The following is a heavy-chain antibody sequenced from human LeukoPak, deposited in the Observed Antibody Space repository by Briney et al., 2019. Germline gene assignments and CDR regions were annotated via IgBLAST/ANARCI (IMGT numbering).Heavy chain of an antibody. D-gene: IGHD5-18*01. J-gene: IGHJ4*02. CDR3: ARVGSGNTYGYGDY. V-gene: IGHV3-7*02. CDR2: IKQDGSEK. Sequence: GGSLRLSCAASGFTFRRYWMSWARQASGEGLEWVANIKQDGSEKYYVDSVKGRFTISRDNAKNSLYLQMNSLRAEDTAVYFCARVGSGNTYGYGDYWGQGTLVTVSS. CDR1: GFTFRRYW.